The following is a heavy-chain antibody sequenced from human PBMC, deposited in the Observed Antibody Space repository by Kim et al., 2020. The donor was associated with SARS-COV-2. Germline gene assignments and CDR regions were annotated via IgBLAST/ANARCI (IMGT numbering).Heavy chain of an antibody. CDR2: IYYSGST. CDR1: GGSISSYY. Sequence: SETLSLTCTVSGGSISSYYWSWIRQPPGKGLEWIGYIYYSGSTNYNPSLKSRVTISVDTSKNQFSLKLSSVTAADTAVYYCARGIGPPPLGATKETGVFDYWGQGTLVTVSS. J-gene: IGHJ4*02. CDR3: ARGIGPPPLGATKETGVFDY. D-gene: IGHD1-26*01. V-gene: IGHV4-59*13.